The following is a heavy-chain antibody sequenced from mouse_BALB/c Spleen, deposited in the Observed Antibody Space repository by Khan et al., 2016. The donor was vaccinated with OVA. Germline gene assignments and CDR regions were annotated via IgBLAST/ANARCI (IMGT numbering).Heavy chain of an antibody. CDR3: ARSGDYGRFDY. V-gene: IGHV5-17*02. D-gene: IGHD1-1*01. J-gene: IGHJ2*01. Sequence: EVELVEFGGGLVQPGGSRKLSCAASGFTFSSFGMHWVRQAPQKGLEWVAYISSGSTTVYYADTVKGRFTISRDNPKNTLFLQMTSLRSEDTAMYYCARSGDYGRFDYWGQGTTLTVSS. CDR1: GFTFSSFG. CDR2: ISSGSTTV.